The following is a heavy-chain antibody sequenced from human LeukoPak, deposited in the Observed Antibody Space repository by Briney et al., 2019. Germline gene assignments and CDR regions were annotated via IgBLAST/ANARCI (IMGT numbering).Heavy chain of an antibody. V-gene: IGHV3-74*01. Sequence: RGSLRLSCAASGFIFSNYWMHWVRQAPGRGLVWDSYINTDGSTTTYADSVKDRFTISRDNAENTLHLQMNSLRAEDKAVYYCARDSSLPGIWGQGTMVTVSS. D-gene: IGHD3-16*02. CDR1: GFIFSNYW. J-gene: IGHJ3*02. CDR2: INTDGSTT. CDR3: ARDSSLPGI.